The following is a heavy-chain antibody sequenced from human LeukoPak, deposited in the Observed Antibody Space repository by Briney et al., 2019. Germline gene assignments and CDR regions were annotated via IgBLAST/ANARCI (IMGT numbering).Heavy chain of an antibody. Sequence: WASVKVSCKASGYTFTDYNVHWVRQAPGQGLEWMGWINPNSGGTNSAQKFQGRVIMTRDTSITTAYMELTRLTSDDTAVYYCARNEQQLVLGNWFDPWGQGTLVTVSS. CDR1: GYTFTDYN. CDR2: INPNSGGT. CDR3: ARNEQQLVLGNWFDP. D-gene: IGHD6-13*01. J-gene: IGHJ5*02. V-gene: IGHV1-2*02.